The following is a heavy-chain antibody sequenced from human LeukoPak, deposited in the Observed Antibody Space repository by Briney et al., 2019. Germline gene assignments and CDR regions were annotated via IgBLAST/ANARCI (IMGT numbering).Heavy chain of an antibody. CDR3: ARAIGMTTLWFDP. D-gene: IGHD4-11*01. CDR2: ISSSSSTI. CDR1: GFTFGSYS. J-gene: IGHJ5*02. Sequence: PGGSLRLSWAASGFTFGSYSMNWVRQAPGKGLEWVSYISSSSSTIYYADSVKGRFTISRDNAKNSLYLQMNSLRAEDTAVYYCARAIGMTTLWFDPWGQGTLVTVSS. V-gene: IGHV3-48*01.